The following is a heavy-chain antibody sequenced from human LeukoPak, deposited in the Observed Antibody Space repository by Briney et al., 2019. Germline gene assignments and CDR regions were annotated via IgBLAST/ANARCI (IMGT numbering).Heavy chain of an antibody. CDR2: ISSSGTYI. J-gene: IGHJ6*02. CDR1: GFTFSNYS. Sequence: PGGSLRLSCAASGFTFSNYSMNWVRQAPGKGLEWVSFISSSGTYIYYADSMKGRFTISRDNAKNTLFLQMNSLRAEDTAVYYCARDYYYGMDVWGQGTTITVSS. CDR3: ARDYYYGMDV. V-gene: IGHV3-21*01.